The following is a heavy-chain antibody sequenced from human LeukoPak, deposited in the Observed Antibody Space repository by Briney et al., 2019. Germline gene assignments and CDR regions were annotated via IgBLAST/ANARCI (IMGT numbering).Heavy chain of an antibody. V-gene: IGHV5-51*01. J-gene: IGHJ4*02. CDR2: IYPGDSDT. CDR3: ARPHTLDRTTKYYFDY. CDR1: GCTFTTSW. D-gene: IGHD1-26*01. Sequence: GESLQISFKVSGCTFTTSWIGWVRRMPGKGLEWMGIIYPGDSDTRYSPSLQGQVTISADKSINTAYLQWSSLKASDTAMYYCARPHTLDRTTKYYFDYWGQGTLVTVSS.